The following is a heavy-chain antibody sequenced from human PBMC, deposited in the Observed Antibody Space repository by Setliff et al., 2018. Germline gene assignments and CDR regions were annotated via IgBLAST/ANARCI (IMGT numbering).Heavy chain of an antibody. V-gene: IGHV3-23*01. CDR2: ISASGGST. CDR1: GFTFSSYA. CDR3: AKGGSWHGHYPHFNY. J-gene: IGHJ4*02. Sequence: GGSLRLSCAASGFTFSSYAMSWVRQAPGKGLEWVSGISASGGSTYYADSVKGRFTISRDNSKNTLYLQMNSLRAEDTAVYYCAKGGSWHGHYPHFNYWGQGTLVTVSS. D-gene: IGHD4-17*01.